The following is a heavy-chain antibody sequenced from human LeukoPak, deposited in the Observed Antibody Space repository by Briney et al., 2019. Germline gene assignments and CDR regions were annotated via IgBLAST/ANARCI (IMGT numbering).Heavy chain of an antibody. V-gene: IGHV4-39*01. Sequence: SETLSLTCTVFGGSVSSSSYYWGWICQPPGKGLEWIGSIYYSGSTYYNPSLKSRVTISVDTSKNQFSLKLSSVTAADTAVYYCARLGGSTGGAFDIWGQGTMVTVSS. D-gene: IGHD4-23*01. J-gene: IGHJ3*02. CDR1: GGSVSSSSYY. CDR3: ARLGGSTGGAFDI. CDR2: IYYSGST.